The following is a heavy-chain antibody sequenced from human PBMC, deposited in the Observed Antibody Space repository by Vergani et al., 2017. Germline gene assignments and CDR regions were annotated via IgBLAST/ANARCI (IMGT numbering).Heavy chain of an antibody. CDR1: GYTFTSYG. CDR3: ARDEVAARPYYYGMDV. J-gene: IGHJ6*02. CDR2: ISSYNGNT. Sequence: QVQLVQSGAEVKKPGASVKVSCKASGYTFTSYGISWVRQAPGQGLEWMGWISSYNGNTNYAQKPQGRVTMTTDTSTSTAYMELRSLRSDDTAVYYCARDEVAARPYYYGMDVWGQGTTVTVSS. D-gene: IGHD6-6*01. V-gene: IGHV1-18*01.